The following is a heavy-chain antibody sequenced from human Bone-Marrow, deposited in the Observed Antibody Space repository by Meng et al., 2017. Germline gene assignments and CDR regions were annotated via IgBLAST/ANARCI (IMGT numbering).Heavy chain of an antibody. CDR2: INHSGST. Sequence: QVQLQQWGAVLLKPAETLSLPCVVSGGSFSDYYWGWIRQPPGKGLEWIGEINHSGSTNYNPSLESRATISVDTSQNNLSLKLSSVTAADSAVYYCARGPTTMAHDFDYWGQGTLVTVSS. J-gene: IGHJ4*02. D-gene: IGHD4-11*01. CDR3: ARGPTTMAHDFDY. CDR1: GGSFSDYY. V-gene: IGHV4-34*01.